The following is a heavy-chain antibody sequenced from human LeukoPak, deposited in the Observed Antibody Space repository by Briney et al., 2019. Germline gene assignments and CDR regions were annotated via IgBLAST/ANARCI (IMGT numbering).Heavy chain of an antibody. V-gene: IGHV3-49*03. CDR1: GFTFGDYA. CDR2: IRSKAYGGTT. CDR3: TRGPRAAAGKADY. D-gene: IGHD6-13*01. J-gene: IGHJ4*02. Sequence: GGSLRLSCTASGFTFGDYAMSWFRQAPGKGLEWVGFIRSKAYGGTTEYAASVKGRFTISRDDSKSIAYLQMNSLKIEDTAVYYCTRGPRAAAGKADYWGQGTLVTVSS.